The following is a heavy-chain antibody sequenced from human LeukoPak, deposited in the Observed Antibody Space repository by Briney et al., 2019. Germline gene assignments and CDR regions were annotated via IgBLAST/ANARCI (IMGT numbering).Heavy chain of an antibody. V-gene: IGHV4-39*01. Sequence: SETLSLTCTVSGGSISSSSYYWGWIRQPPGKGLEWIGSIYYSGSTYYNPSLKSRVTVSVDTFRNQFSLKLSSVIVADTAVDYCARHPGYYYGMDVWGQGTTVTVSS. J-gene: IGHJ6*02. CDR2: IYYSGST. CDR1: GGSISSSSYY. CDR3: ARHPGYYYGMDV.